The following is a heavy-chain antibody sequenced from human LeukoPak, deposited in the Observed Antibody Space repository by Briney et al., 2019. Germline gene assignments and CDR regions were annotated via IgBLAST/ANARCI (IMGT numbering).Heavy chain of an antibody. J-gene: IGHJ4*02. CDR2: ISGRDSNT. V-gene: IGHV3-23*01. D-gene: IGHD6-19*01. Sequence: GGTLRLSCAASGFTFSTYGMNWVRQAPGKGLEWVSAISGRDSNTYYADSVKGRFTISRDNSKNTLYLQMNSLRAEDTAVYYCARGHSGWYDYWGQGTLVTVSS. CDR3: ARGHSGWYDY. CDR1: GFTFSTYG.